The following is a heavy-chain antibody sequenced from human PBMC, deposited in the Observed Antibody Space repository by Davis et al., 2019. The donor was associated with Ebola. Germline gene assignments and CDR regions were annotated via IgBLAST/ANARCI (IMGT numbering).Heavy chain of an antibody. V-gene: IGHV4-59*02. D-gene: IGHD1-26*01. Sequence: MPSETLSLTCSVSGGSVGSDYWSWIRQSPGKGLEWIAFISNGGRTIYNPSLRGRVTISIDTSKNQFSLEVRSVTAADTAFYYCVRGSDAYETGYWGQGTLVTVSS. CDR2: ISNGGRT. CDR1: GGSVGSDY. J-gene: IGHJ4*02. CDR3: VRGSDAYETGY.